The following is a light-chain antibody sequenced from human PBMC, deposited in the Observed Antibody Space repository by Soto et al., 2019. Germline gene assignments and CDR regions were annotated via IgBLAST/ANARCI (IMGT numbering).Light chain of an antibody. CDR1: SSDVGDYNY. V-gene: IGLV2-8*01. CDR2: EVS. Sequence: QSAPTQPPSASGSPGQSVTIPCTGTSSDVGDYNYVSWYQQHPGNVPNLLIYEVSKRPSGVPVRFSGSKSGTTASLTVSGLQAEDEADYYCCSFVGSPVVFGGGTKLTVL. CDR3: CSFVGSPVV. J-gene: IGLJ2*01.